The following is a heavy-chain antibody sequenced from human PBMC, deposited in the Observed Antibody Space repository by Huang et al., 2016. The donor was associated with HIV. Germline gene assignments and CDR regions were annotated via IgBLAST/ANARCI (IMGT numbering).Heavy chain of an antibody. Sequence: EVLLLESGGGLVQPGGSLRLSCVASGFTFRSYAMSWVRQVPGKGLEWVSGITDGINNRYYAHSVKGRFAVSRDDSTNTLYLQMNSLRAEDTAVYYCAKDADTSGYDVLGPFGSWGQGTLVTVSS. J-gene: IGHJ4*02. CDR1: GFTFRSYA. V-gene: IGHV3-23*01. CDR3: AKDADTSGYDVLGPFGS. D-gene: IGHD3-3*01. CDR2: ITDGINNR.